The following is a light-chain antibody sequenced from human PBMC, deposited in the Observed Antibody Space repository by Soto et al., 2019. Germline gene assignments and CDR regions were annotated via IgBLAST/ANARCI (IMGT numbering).Light chain of an antibody. CDR1: QSVRRD. CDR3: QQSYTSRIT. J-gene: IGKJ5*01. Sequence: EIVITQSPATLTVSSGERANLSCRASQSVRRDLAWYQQKPGQAPRLLIYGASTRATGVPARFSGGGTGTEFTLTSSSLQSEDFAVYYCQQSYTSRITFGLGTRLEIK. CDR2: GAS. V-gene: IGKV3-15*01.